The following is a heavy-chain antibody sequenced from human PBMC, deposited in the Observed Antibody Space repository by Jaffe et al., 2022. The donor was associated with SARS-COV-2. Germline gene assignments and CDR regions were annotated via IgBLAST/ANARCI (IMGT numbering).Heavy chain of an antibody. J-gene: IGHJ4*02. V-gene: IGHV3-48*01. CDR1: GFTFSSYS. CDR2: ISSSSSTI. D-gene: IGHD4-17*01. CDR3: ARDDYGDYVFDFDY. Sequence: EVQLVESGGGLVQPGGSLRLSCAASGFTFSSYSMNWVRQAPGKGLEWVSYISSSSSTIYYADSVKGRFTISRDNAKNSLYLQMNSLRAEDTAVYYCARDDYGDYVFDFDYWGQGTLVTVSS.